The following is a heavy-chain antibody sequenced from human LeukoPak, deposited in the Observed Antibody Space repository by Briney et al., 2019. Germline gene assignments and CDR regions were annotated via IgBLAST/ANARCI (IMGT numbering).Heavy chain of an antibody. V-gene: IGHV3-21*01. CDR1: GFTVSTNY. CDR3: ARGSDFVWGSYRPYFDY. Sequence: PGGSLRLSCAASGFTVSTNYMSWVRQAPGKGLEWVSSISGSTSYIYYADSVRGRFTISRDNAKNSLYLQMNSLRAEDTAVYYCARGSDFVWGSYRPYFDYWGQGTLVTVSS. CDR2: ISGSTSYI. J-gene: IGHJ4*02. D-gene: IGHD3-16*02.